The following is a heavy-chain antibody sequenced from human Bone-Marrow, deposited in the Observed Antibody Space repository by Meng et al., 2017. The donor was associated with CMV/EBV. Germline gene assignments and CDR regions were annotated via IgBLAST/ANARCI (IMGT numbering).Heavy chain of an antibody. CDR1: GSTFSSYA. CDR2: ISGSGFRT. J-gene: IGHJ4*02. Sequence: GGSLRLSCESSGSTFSSYAMNWVRQAPGKGLEWVSTISGSGFRTYNADSVKGRLTISRDNSKNTLYLEMNSLRDEDTAVYYCAKDSDDFWGTSYDHWGQGTLVTVSS. D-gene: IGHD3-3*01. V-gene: IGHV3-23*01. CDR3: AKDSDDFWGTSYDH.